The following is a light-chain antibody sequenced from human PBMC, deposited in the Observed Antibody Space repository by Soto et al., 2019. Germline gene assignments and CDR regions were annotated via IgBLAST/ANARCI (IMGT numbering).Light chain of an antibody. J-gene: IGLJ2*01. Sequence: QSVLTQPPSASGTPGQRVFISCSGSSSNIGGTNYAYWYQQLPGAAPNLLMHSNNLRPSGVPERISGSKSGTSASLAISGLRSEDEAVYYCASWDDRLGAVIFGGGTKLTVL. CDR2: SNN. V-gene: IGLV1-47*02. CDR1: SSNIGGTNY. CDR3: ASWDDRLGAVI.